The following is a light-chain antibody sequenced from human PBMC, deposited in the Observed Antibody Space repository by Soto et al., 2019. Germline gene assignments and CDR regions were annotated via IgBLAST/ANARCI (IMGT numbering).Light chain of an antibody. CDR3: QQYGSSPIT. CDR1: QSVGNNY. J-gene: IGKJ5*01. V-gene: IGKV3-20*01. CDR2: GAS. Sequence: EIVLTQSPGTLSLSPGERATLSCRASQSVGNNYLAWYQQKPGQAPRPLIYGASNRATGIPDRFSGSGSGTDFTLTISRLEPEDFAVYYCQQYGSSPITFGQGTRLEIK.